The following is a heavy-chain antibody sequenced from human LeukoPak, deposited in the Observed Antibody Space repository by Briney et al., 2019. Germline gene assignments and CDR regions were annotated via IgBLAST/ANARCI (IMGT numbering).Heavy chain of an antibody. D-gene: IGHD3-10*01. J-gene: IGHJ6*02. CDR1: GYTFTGYY. CDR3: ARATMVRGFYYYYGMDV. CDR2: INPNSGGT. V-gene: IGHV1-2*02. Sequence: ASVKVSCKASGYTFTGYYMHWVRQAPGQGLEWMGWINPNSGGTNYAQKFQGRVTMTRDTSISTAYMELSRLRSDDTAVYYCARATMVRGFYYYYGMDVWGQRTTVTVSS.